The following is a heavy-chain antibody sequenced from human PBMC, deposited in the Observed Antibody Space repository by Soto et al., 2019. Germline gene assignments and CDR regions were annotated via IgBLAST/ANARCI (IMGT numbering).Heavy chain of an antibody. CDR2: INHSGST. V-gene: IGHV4-34*01. Sequence: TLSLTCAVYGGSFSGYYWSWIRQPPGKGLEWIGEINHSGSTNYNPSLKSRVTISVDTSKNQFSLKLSSVTAADTAVYYCARGWNRYCSSTSCSAFDYWGQGTLVTVSS. J-gene: IGHJ4*02. CDR3: ARGWNRYCSSTSCSAFDY. D-gene: IGHD2-2*01. CDR1: GGSFSGYY.